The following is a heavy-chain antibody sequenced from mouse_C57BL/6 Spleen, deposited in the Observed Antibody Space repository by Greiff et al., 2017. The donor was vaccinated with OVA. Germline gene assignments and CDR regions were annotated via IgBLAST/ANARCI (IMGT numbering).Heavy chain of an antibody. V-gene: IGHV3-6*01. J-gene: IGHJ3*01. CDR1: GYSITSGYY. CDR3: ARGDYDGYYAWFAY. Sequence: EVHLVESGPGLVKPSQSLSLTCSVTGYSITSGYYWNWIRQFPGNKLEWMGYISYDGSNNYNPSLKNRISITRDTSKNQFFLKLNSVTTEDTATYYCARGDYDGYYAWFAYWGQGTLVTVSA. D-gene: IGHD2-3*01. CDR2: ISYDGSN.